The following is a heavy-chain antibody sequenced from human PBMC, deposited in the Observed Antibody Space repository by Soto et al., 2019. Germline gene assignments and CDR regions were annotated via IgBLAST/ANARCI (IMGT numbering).Heavy chain of an antibody. CDR1: GDSVSSNSAA. CDR3: AREVTPPRVGARTVDY. J-gene: IGHJ4*02. CDR2: TYYRSKWYN. V-gene: IGHV6-1*01. Sequence: PSQTLSLTCAISGDSVSSNSAAWNWIRQSPSRGLEWLGRTYYRSKWYNDYAVSVKSRITIIPDTSKNQFSLRLNSVTPEDTAVYYCAREVTPPRVGARTVDYWGQGTLVTVSS. D-gene: IGHD2-15*01.